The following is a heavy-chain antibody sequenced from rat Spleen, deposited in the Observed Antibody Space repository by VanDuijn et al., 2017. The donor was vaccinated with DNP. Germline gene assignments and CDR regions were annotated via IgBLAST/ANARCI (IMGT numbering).Heavy chain of an antibody. CDR2: ISYDGGST. CDR1: GFTFSDYY. CDR3: TRGAGSPYWSFDF. Sequence: EVQLVESGGGLVQPGRSLKLSCTASGFTFSDYYMAWVRQAPTKGLEWVAYISYDGGSTNYGDSVKGRFTISRDIAKSTLYLQMNSLRAEDMATYYCTRGAGSPYWSFDFWGPGTVVTVSS. D-gene: IGHD5-1*01. V-gene: IGHV5-20*01. J-gene: IGHJ1*01.